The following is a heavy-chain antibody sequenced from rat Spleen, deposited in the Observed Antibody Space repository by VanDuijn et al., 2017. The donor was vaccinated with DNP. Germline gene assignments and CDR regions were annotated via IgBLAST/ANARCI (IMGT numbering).Heavy chain of an antibody. CDR3: NRNDFGQPGVS. CDR2: MWYDGDT. CDR1: GFSLTTYS. V-gene: IGHV2S18*01. J-gene: IGHJ2*01. D-gene: IGHD4-4*01. Sequence: QVQLKESGPGLVQPSETLSLTCTVSGFSLTTYSVSWVRQPSGKGPEWMGKMWYDGDTAYNSALKSRLSISRDTSKSQVFLTVNSLQTEDTGIYYCNRNDFGQPGVSWGQGVMVTVSS.